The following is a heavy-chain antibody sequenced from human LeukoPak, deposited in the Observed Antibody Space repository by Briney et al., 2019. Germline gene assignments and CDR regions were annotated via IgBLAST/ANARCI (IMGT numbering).Heavy chain of an antibody. CDR3: ARDKSGGIMEV. CDR1: GFTFSSYD. V-gene: IGHV3-13*01. CDR2: IGTAGDT. Sequence: GGSLRLSCAASGFTFSSYDMHWVRQATGKGLEWVSAIGTAGDTYYPGSVKGRFTISRENAKNSLYLQMNSLRAGDTAVYYCARDKSGGIMEVWGKGTTVTVSS. D-gene: IGHD4-23*01. J-gene: IGHJ6*03.